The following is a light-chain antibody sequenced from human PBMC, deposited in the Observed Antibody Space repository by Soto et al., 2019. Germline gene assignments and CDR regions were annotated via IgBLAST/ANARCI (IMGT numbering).Light chain of an antibody. CDR3: QQSYGTPMYT. CDR2: AAS. J-gene: IGKJ2*01. Sequence: DIQMTQSPSSLSASVGDRVTITCRASQSINTYLNWYQQKPGKAPNLLIYAASNLQSGVPSRFRGSGSGTDFTLTISSLQTEDIATYYCQQSYGTPMYTFGQGTKLEI. V-gene: IGKV1-39*01. CDR1: QSINTY.